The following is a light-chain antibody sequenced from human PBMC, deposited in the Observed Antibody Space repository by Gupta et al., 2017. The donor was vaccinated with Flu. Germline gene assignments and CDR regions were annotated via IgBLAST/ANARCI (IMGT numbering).Light chain of an antibody. J-gene: IGLJ3*02. CDR2: GNS. Sequence: SVLTQPPSVSGAPGQRVTISGTGSSSNIGAGYDVHWYHQLPGTAPKLLIYGNSNRPSVVPDRFSGSKSGTSASLAIAGLQAEDEADYYCQSYDSILSGSVFGGGTKLTVL. CDR1: SSNIGAGYD. CDR3: QSYDSILSGSV. V-gene: IGLV1-40*01.